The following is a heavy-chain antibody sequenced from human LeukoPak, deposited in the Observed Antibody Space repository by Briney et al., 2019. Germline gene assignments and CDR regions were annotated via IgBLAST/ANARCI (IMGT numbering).Heavy chain of an antibody. V-gene: IGHV3-30-3*01. Sequence: PGRSLRLSCAASGFTFSSYAMHWVRQAPDKGLEWVAVISYDGSNKYYADSVKGRFTISRDNSKNTLYLQMNSLRAEDTAVYYCARADIAAAGTPRTYFDYWGQGTLVTVSS. CDR3: ARADIAAAGTPRTYFDY. J-gene: IGHJ4*02. D-gene: IGHD6-13*01. CDR2: ISYDGSNK. CDR1: GFTFSSYA.